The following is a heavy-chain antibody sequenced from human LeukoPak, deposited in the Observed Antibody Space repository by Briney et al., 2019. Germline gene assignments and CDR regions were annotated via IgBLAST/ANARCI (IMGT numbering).Heavy chain of an antibody. V-gene: IGHV4-31*03. CDR1: GGSISSGGYY. CDR3: ARGGYNVYYFDY. J-gene: IGHJ4*02. Sequence: SETLSLTCTVSGGSISSGGYYWSWIRQHPGKGLGWIGYIYYSGSTYYNPSLKSRVTISVDTSKNQFSLKLSSVTAADTAVYYCARGGYNVYYFDYWGQGTLATVSS. D-gene: IGHD5-24*01. CDR2: IYYSGST.